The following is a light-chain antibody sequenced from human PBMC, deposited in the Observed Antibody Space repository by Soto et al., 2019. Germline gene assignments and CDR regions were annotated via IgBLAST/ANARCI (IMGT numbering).Light chain of an antibody. J-gene: IGKJ1*01. V-gene: IGKV1-39*01. CDR3: QQSYSSPWT. CDR1: QGASKY. CDR2: ASS. Sequence: DIQLTQSPSSLSASVGDRVTITCRGSQGASKYVNWYQQKPGKAPILLIYASSNLQRGVPSRFSGNGSGTDYTLTIGSLQPEDFATYFCQQSYSSPWTFGQGTKVDIK.